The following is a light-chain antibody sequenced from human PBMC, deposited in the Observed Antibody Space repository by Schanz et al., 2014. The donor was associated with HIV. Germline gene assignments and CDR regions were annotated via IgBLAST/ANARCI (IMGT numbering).Light chain of an antibody. CDR1: QSVSSSY. Sequence: EIVLTQSPGTLSLSPGERATLSCRASQSVSSSYLAWYQQKPGQPPRLLIFITSSRATGIPDRFSGSGSGTDFTLTISRLEPEDFAVYYCQQYGSSPLTFGQGTKVEIK. CDR3: QQYGSSPLT. J-gene: IGKJ1*01. CDR2: ITS. V-gene: IGKV3-20*01.